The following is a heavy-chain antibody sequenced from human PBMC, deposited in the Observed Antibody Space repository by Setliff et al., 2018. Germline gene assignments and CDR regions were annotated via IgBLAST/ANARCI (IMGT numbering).Heavy chain of an antibody. CDR3: AREGVDSRSSTDYRYYMDV. CDR2: IIPIFGTT. V-gene: IGHV1-69*05. CDR1: GGTFKNYG. Sequence: SVKVSCKASGGTFKNYGISWVRQAPGHGLEWMGGIIPIFGTTNYAQKFQGRATIITDESTSTAYMELSSLRSEDTAVYYCAREGVDSRSSTDYRYYMDVWGKGTTVTV. D-gene: IGHD6-6*01. J-gene: IGHJ6*03.